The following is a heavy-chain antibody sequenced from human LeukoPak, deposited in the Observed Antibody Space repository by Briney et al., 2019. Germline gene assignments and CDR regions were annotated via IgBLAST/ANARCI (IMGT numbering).Heavy chain of an antibody. CDR1: GYTFTTHW. CDR3: ARAYYDFLPGFLPSNFDY. CDR2: IYPRDSHT. J-gene: IGHJ4*02. Sequence: GESLKISCKGSGYTFTTHWIGWVRQRPGKGLEGMGIIYPRDSHTRYSPSFQGQVTISADKSITTAYVQWVSLKASDTAMYYCARAYYDFLPGFLPSNFDYWGQGTLITVSS. V-gene: IGHV5-51*01. D-gene: IGHD3-9*01.